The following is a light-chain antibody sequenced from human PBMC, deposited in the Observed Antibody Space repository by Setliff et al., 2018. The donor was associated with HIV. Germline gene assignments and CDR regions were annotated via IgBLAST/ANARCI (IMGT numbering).Light chain of an antibody. J-gene: IGLJ1*01. CDR2: DVT. Sequence: QSALTQPASVSGSLGQSITVSCTGTSSDIGAFDFVSWYRQHPGKAPELMIYDVTNRPSGVSHRFSGSKSGNTASLTISGLQAEDEAGYYCASYANSDVFIFGSGTKVTV. V-gene: IGLV2-14*03. CDR1: SSDIGAFDF. CDR3: ASYANSDVFI.